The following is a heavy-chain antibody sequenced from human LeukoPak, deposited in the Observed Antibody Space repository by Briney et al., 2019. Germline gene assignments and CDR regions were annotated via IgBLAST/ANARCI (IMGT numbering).Heavy chain of an antibody. CDR2: ITSSGRST. CDR3: ARVSYYGSGSCPFGY. V-gene: IGHV3-21*01. J-gene: IGHJ4*02. D-gene: IGHD3-10*01. Sequence: GGSLRLSCAGSGFAFSDYGINWVRQAPGKGLEWISSITSSGRSTFYADSVRGRFTMSRDNAKNSLYLQMNSLRAEDTAVYYCARVSYYGSGSCPFGYWGQGTLVTVSS. CDR1: GFAFSDYG.